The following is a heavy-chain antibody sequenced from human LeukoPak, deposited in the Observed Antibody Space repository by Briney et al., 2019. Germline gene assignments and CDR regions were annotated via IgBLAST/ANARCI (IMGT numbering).Heavy chain of an antibody. CDR1: GGSISSYY. V-gene: IGHV4-4*07. Sequence: SETLSLTCTVSGGSISSYYWSWIRQPAGKGLEWIGRIYTSGSTNYNPSLKSRVTMSVDTSKNQFSLKLSSVTAADTAVYYCARMTTVGSYYYYYMDVWGKGTTVTVSS. CDR2: IYTSGST. CDR3: ARMTTVGSYYYYYMDV. D-gene: IGHD4-11*01. J-gene: IGHJ6*03.